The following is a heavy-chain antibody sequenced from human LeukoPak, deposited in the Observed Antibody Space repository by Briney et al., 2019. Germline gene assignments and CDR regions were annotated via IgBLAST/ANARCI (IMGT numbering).Heavy chain of an antibody. CDR2: IWYDGSNK. V-gene: IGHV3-33*01. CDR3: ARHYDSSGYYYLDY. D-gene: IGHD3-22*01. Sequence: PGGSLRLSCAASGFTFSSYGMHWVRQAPGKGLEWVAVIWYDGSNKYYADSVKGRFTISRDNSKNTLYLQMNSLRAEDTAVYYCARHYDSSGYYYLDYWGQGTLVTVSS. J-gene: IGHJ4*02. CDR1: GFTFSSYG.